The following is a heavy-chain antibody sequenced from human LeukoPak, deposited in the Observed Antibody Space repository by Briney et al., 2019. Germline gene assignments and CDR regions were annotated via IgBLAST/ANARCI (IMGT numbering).Heavy chain of an antibody. CDR2: INPSGGST. V-gene: IGHV1-46*01. CDR3: ARELNPYYYDSSGYYWHQPGY. D-gene: IGHD3-22*01. J-gene: IGHJ4*02. Sequence: ASVKVSCKASGYTFTSYYIHWVRQAPGQGLEWMGIINPSGGSTSYAQKFQGRVTMTRDTSTSTVYMELSSLRSEDTAVYYCARELNPYYYDSSGYYWHQPGYWGQGTLVTVSS. CDR1: GYTFTSYY.